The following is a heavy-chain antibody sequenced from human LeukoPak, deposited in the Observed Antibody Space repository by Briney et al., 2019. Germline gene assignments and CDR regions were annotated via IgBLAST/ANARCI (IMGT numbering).Heavy chain of an antibody. J-gene: IGHJ4*02. CDR2: IRYDGSNK. CDR3: AKGHPRSVGSPPD. Sequence: GGSLRLSCAAPGFTLSSYGMHWVRQAPGKGLERVEFIRYDGSNKYYADSVKGRFTISRDNSKNTLYLQMNSLRAEDTAVYYCAKGHPRSVGSPPDWGQGTLVTVSS. D-gene: IGHD1-26*01. V-gene: IGHV3-30*02. CDR1: GFTLSSYG.